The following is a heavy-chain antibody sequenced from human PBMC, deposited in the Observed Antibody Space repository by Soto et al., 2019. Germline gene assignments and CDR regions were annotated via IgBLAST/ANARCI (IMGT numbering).Heavy chain of an antibody. J-gene: IGHJ6*02. D-gene: IGHD2-2*01. CDR1: GFTFSSYG. Sequence: QLQLVESGRGVVQPGRSLRLSCAASGFTFSSYGMHWVRQAPGKGLEWVAVRWYDGSNKYYADSVKGRFTISRDNSKNTLHLKMNSLRAEDTAVYYCARDFSISTSCMLPVGYYYYGMYVWGQVITVTVSS. CDR3: ARDFSISTSCMLPVGYYYYGMYV. V-gene: IGHV3-33*01. CDR2: RWYDGSNK.